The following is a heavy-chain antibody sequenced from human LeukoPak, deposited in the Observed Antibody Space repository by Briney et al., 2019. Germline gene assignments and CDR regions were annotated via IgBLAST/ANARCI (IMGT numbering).Heavy chain of an antibody. CDR1: GFTFSGHY. D-gene: IGHD4/OR15-4a*01. J-gene: IGHJ4*02. CDR3: ARVALGNYGEYDY. CDR2: TTNRADSYNT. V-gene: IGHV3-72*01. Sequence: GGSLRLSCVASGFTFSGHYMDWVRQAPGKGLEWVGRTTNRADSYNTHYAASVKGRFTISRDDSKDSLYLQMNSLKSEDMAVYYCARVALGNYGEYDYWGQGTLVTVSS.